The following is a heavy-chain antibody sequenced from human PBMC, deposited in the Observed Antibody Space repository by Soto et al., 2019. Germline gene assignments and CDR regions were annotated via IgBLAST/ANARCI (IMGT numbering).Heavy chain of an antibody. CDR3: ARSRDATGWYYFNS. J-gene: IGHJ4*02. D-gene: IGHD6-19*01. CDR2: TYHSGPT. V-gene: IGHV4-31*03. Sequence: PSETLSLTCTVSGGSISSGGYYWSWIRQHPVRGLEWIGYTYHSGPTYYNPSLKSRITISEDTSKNQFSLKLRSVTAADTAVYYCARSRDATGWYYFNSWGQGTQVTVSS. CDR1: GGSISSGGYY.